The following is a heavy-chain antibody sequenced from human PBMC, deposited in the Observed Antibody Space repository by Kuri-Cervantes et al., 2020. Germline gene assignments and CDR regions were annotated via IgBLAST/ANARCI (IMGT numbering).Heavy chain of an antibody. Sequence: GSLRLSCTVSGGSISSGGYYWGWIRQPPGKGLEWIGSIYYSGSTYYNPSLKSRVTISVDTSKNQFSLKLSSVTAADTAVYYRARVPPAGMDYWGQGTLVTVSS. V-gene: IGHV4-39*07. CDR3: ARVPPAGMDY. D-gene: IGHD2-2*01. J-gene: IGHJ4*02. CDR1: GGSISSGGYY. CDR2: IYYSGST.